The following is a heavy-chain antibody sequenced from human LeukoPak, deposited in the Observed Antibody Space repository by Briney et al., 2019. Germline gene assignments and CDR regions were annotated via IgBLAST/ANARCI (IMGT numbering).Heavy chain of an antibody. CDR3: ARDPRGNYYGMDV. V-gene: IGHV3-30-3*01. CDR2: ISYDGSSK. J-gene: IGHJ6*02. Sequence: PGGSLRLSCAASGFTFSSYAMHWVRQATGKGLEWVAVISYDGSSKYYADSVKGRFTISRDNSKNTLYLQMNSLRAEDTAVYYCARDPRGNYYGMDVWGQGTTVTVSS. CDR1: GFTFSSYA.